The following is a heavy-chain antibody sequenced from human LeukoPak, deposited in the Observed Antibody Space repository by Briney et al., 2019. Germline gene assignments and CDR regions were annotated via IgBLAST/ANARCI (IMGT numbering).Heavy chain of an antibody. CDR2: ISSSSSTI. D-gene: IGHD3-9*01. Sequence: GGSLRLSCAASGFTFSSYSMNWVRQAPGKGLEWVSYISSSSSTIYYADSVKGRFTISRDNAKSSLYLQMNSPRAEDTAVYYCASGREYYDILTGYFDYWGQGTLVTVSS. V-gene: IGHV3-48*01. CDR1: GFTFSSYS. J-gene: IGHJ4*02. CDR3: ASGREYYDILTGYFDY.